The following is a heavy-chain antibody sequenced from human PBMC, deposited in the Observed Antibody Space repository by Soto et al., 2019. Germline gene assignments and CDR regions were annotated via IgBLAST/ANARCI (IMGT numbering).Heavy chain of an antibody. Sequence: LSLTCAVYGGSFSGYYWGWIRQPPGKGLEWLGTIYYSGTTSYNPSLKSRVLISVDTSNNQLFLKLRSVTAADTAVHYCARHRQYYDTSGDQKRYFDDWGQGTQVTVSS. CDR3: ARHRQYYDTSGDQKRYFDD. CDR2: IYYSGTT. D-gene: IGHD3-22*01. V-gene: IGHV4-39*01. J-gene: IGHJ4*02. CDR1: GGSFSGYY.